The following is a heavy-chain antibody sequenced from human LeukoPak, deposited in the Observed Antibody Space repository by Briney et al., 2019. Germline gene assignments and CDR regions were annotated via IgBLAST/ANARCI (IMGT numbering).Heavy chain of an antibody. D-gene: IGHD6-13*01. CDR2: IYHSGST. V-gene: IGHV4-38-2*02. J-gene: IGHJ4*02. Sequence: SETLSLTCAVSGYSISSGYYWGWIRRPPGKGLEWIGSIYHSGSTYYNPSLKSRVTISVDTSKNQFSLKLSSVTAADTAVYYCARDRAAAGSVDYWGQGTLVTVSS. CDR3: ARDRAAAGSVDY. CDR1: GYSISSGYY.